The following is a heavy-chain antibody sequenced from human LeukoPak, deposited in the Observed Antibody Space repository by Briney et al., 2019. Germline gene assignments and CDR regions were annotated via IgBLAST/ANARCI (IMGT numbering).Heavy chain of an antibody. Sequence: GGSLRLSCVASKFTFSNYWMGWVRQAPGKGLEWVANRKPDGSGKYYVDSVKGRFTISRDNAKNSLYLQMNSLRAEDTAVYYCARENYFDYWGQGTLVTVSS. V-gene: IGHV3-7*01. J-gene: IGHJ4*02. CDR1: KFTFSNYW. CDR3: ARENYFDY. CDR2: RKPDGSGK.